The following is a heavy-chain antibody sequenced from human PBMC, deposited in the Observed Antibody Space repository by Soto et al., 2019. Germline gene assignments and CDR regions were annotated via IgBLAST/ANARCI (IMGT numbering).Heavy chain of an antibody. D-gene: IGHD3-22*01. CDR1: GDSIGTGGYY. Sequence: QVQLQESGPGLVKPSQTLSLTCTVSGDSIGTGGYYWDWIRQHPGKGPEWIGYIHYSGSTYYNPSLKSRLTISLDTSNNQFSLPLSSVTAADTAVYYCATNHDDISGRTPLLFDSWGQGTLVTVSS. CDR2: IHYSGST. J-gene: IGHJ4*02. CDR3: ATNHDDISGRTPLLFDS. V-gene: IGHV4-31*03.